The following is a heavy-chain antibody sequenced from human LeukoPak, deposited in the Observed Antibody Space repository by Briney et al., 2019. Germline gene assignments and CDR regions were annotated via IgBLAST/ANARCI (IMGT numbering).Heavy chain of an antibody. D-gene: IGHD3-22*01. CDR2: IYSVGGT. CDR1: GFTLSSNY. CDR3: ARDGNYYDSSGSITLDY. V-gene: IGHV3-66*02. Sequence: AGGSLRLSCAASGFTLSSNYMSWVRQAPGKGLEWGSDIYSVGGTYYADSVKGRFAISRDNSKNTLYLQMNSLRAEDTAVYYCARDGNYYDSSGSITLDYWGQGTLVTVSS. J-gene: IGHJ4*02.